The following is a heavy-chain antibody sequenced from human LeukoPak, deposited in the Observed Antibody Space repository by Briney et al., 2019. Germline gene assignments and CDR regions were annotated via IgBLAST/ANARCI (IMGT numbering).Heavy chain of an antibody. V-gene: IGHV3-30*03. CDR2: ISYDGSNK. J-gene: IGHJ4*02. CDR3: ATGTSANWGFPFDY. D-gene: IGHD7-27*01. CDR1: GFTFSSYG. Sequence: QTGGSLRLSCAASGFTFSSYGMHWVRQAPGKGLEWVAVISYDGSNKYYADSVKGRFTISRDNSKNTLYLQMNSLRAEDTAVYYCATGTSANWGFPFDYWGQGTLVTVSS.